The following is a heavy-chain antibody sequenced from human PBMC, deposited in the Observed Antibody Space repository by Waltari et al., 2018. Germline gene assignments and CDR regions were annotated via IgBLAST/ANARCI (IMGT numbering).Heavy chain of an antibody. V-gene: IGHV1-69*08. CDR1: GGPFSSYA. J-gene: IGHJ4*02. CDR2: IIPIFGTA. D-gene: IGHD6-19*01. Sequence: QVQLVQSGAEVKKPGSSVKVSCKASGGPFSSYAISWVRQSPGQGLDWMGRIIPIFGTANYAQKFQGRVTITADKSTSTAYMELSSLRSEDTAVYYCARDRLGATPGIALDWGQGTLVTVSS. CDR3: ARDRLGATPGIALD.